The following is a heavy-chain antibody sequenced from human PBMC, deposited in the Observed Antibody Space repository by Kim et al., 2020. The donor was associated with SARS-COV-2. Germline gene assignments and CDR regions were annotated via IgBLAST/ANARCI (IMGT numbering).Heavy chain of an antibody. D-gene: IGHD2-2*01. Sequence: GRFTISRDNSKNTLYLQMNSLRAEDTAVYYCAKGEYCSSTSCYYYYGMDVWGQGTTVTVSS. CDR3: AKGEYCSSTSCYYYYGMDV. J-gene: IGHJ6*02. V-gene: IGHV3-23*01.